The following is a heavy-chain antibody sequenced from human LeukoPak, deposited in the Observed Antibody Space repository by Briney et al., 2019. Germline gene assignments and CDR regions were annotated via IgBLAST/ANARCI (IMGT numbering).Heavy chain of an antibody. CDR3: ARIDPLGYFDQ. J-gene: IGHJ4*02. CDR1: GAFSSRFY. V-gene: IGHV4-59*13. CDR2: IFFSGHS. Sequence: SETLCLTCTVSGAFSSRFYWSWVRQSPGKGLEWIGNIFFSGHSNYNPSLTGRVTISPVTSKSQFSLKMASVTAADTALYYCARIDPLGYFDQWGQGTLVTVSS.